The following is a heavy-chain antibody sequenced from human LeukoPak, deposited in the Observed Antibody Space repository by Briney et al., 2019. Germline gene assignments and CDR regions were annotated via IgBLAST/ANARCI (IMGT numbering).Heavy chain of an antibody. CDR1: GGTFSSYA. J-gene: IGHJ4*02. CDR3: ARDGKQGGFDY. Sequence: GASVKVSCKASGGTFSSYAISWARQAPGQGLEWMGGIIPIFGTANYAQKFQGRVTITADESTGTAYMELSSLRSEDTAVYYCARDGKQGGFDYWGQGTLVTVSS. D-gene: IGHD1-26*01. V-gene: IGHV1-69*13. CDR2: IIPIFGTA.